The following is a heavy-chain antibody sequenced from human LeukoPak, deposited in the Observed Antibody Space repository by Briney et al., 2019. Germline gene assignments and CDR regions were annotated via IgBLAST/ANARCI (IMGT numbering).Heavy chain of an antibody. D-gene: IGHD3-9*01. J-gene: IGHJ4*02. V-gene: IGHV7-4-1*02. CDR3: ARRGLNYDILTGYSPRIDY. CDR1: GYTFTSYA. CDR2: INTNTGNP. Sequence: GASVKVSCKASGYTFTSYAMNWVRQAPGQGLEWMGWINTNTGNPTYAQGFTGRFVFSLDTSVSTAYLQISSLKAEDTAVYYCARRGLNYDILTGYSPRIDYWGQGTLVTVSS.